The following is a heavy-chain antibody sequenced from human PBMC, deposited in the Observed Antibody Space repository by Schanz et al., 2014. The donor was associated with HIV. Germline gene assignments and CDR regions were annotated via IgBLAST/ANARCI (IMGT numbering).Heavy chain of an antibody. V-gene: IGHV1-18*01. CDR1: GYGFTGFG. D-gene: IGHD3-16*01. Sequence: QVQEVQSGRETKKPGDSVKVSCRTSGYGFTGFGITWVRQAPGQGLEWMGWINTASGGTETAHQFQDRLTLTTQTSNSTAYLELRFLRSDDTAVYYCAASQYKFGSSYFVAWDQGTLVTVSS. CDR2: INTASGGT. CDR3: AASQYKFGSSYFVA. J-gene: IGHJ4*02.